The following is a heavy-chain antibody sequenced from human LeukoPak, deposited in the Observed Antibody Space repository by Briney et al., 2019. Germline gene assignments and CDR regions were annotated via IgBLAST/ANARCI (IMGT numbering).Heavy chain of an antibody. Sequence: SQTLSLTCTVSGGSISSGGYYWSWIRQHPGKGLEWIGYIYYSGSTYHNPSLKSRVTISVDTSKNQFSLKLSSVTAADTAVYYCARDAAAGTLAGTGGGMDVWGQGTTVTVSS. CDR1: GGSISSGGYY. D-gene: IGHD6-13*01. CDR3: ARDAAAGTLAGTGGGMDV. V-gene: IGHV4-31*03. CDR2: IYYSGST. J-gene: IGHJ6*02.